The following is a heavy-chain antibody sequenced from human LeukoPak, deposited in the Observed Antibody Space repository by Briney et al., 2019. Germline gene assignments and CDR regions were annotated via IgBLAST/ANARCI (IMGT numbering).Heavy chain of an antibody. Sequence: PGGSLRLSCAASGFTFSRYAMSWVRQAPGKGLEWVSAISGSGTITYYADSVKGRFTISRDNSKDTLYLQMNSLRAEDTAIYFCARVAVGWFDPWGQGTLVTVSS. D-gene: IGHD2-15*01. CDR1: GFTFSRYA. J-gene: IGHJ5*02. V-gene: IGHV3-23*01. CDR2: ISGSGTIT. CDR3: ARVAVGWFDP.